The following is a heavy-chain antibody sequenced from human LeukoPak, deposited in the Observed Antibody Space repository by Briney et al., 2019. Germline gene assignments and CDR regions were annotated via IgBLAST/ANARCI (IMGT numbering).Heavy chain of an antibody. J-gene: IGHJ4*02. CDR2: IYWDDDK. V-gene: IGHV2-5*02. CDR3: AHVPRGNSFDY. Sequence: PGPTLVKPTQTLTLTCTFSGFSPSTSGWSVGWIRQPPGKALEWLALIYWDDDKRYSPSLKSRLTITKDTSKNQVVLTMTNMDPVDTATYYCAHVPRGNSFDYWGQGTLVTVSS. CDR1: GFSPSTSGWS.